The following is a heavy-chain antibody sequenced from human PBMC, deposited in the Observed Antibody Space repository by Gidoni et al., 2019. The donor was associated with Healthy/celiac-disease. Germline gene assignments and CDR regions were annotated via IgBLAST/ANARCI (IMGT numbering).Heavy chain of an antibody. CDR2: ISSSSSYI. Sequence: EVQLVESGGGLVKPGGSLRLSCAASGFTLSSYSMNWVRQAPGKGLEWVSSISSSSSYIYYADSVKGRFTISRDNAKNSLYLQMNSLRAEDTAVYYCARESAAAGHLYYYYGMDVWGQGTTVTVSS. CDR3: ARESAAAGHLYYYYGMDV. J-gene: IGHJ6*02. D-gene: IGHD6-13*01. CDR1: GFTLSSYS. V-gene: IGHV3-21*01.